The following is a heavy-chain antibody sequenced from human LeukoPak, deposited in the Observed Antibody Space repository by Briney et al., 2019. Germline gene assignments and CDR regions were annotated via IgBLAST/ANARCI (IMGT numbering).Heavy chain of an antibody. Sequence: SVKVSCKASGGTFSSYAISWVRQAPGQGLEWMEGIIPIFGTANYAQKFQGRVTITTDESTSTAYMELSSLRSEDTAVYYCASGGSERRFDYWGQGTLVTVSS. CDR2: IIPIFGTA. D-gene: IGHD3-10*01. J-gene: IGHJ4*02. CDR1: GGTFSSYA. V-gene: IGHV1-69*05. CDR3: ASGGSERRFDY.